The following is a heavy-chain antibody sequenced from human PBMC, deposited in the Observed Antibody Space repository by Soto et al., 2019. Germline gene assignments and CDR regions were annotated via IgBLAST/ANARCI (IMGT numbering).Heavy chain of an antibody. V-gene: IGHV1-3*01. Sequence: ASVKVACKASGYTNTVYYMHWVRQAQGQGLEWMGWINAGNGNTKYSQKFQGRVTITRDTSASTAYMELSSLRSEDTAVYYCARDLELERDYYYYYMDVWGKGTTVTVSS. D-gene: IGHD1-1*01. J-gene: IGHJ6*03. CDR3: ARDLELERDYYYYYMDV. CDR2: INAGNGNT. CDR1: GYTNTVYY.